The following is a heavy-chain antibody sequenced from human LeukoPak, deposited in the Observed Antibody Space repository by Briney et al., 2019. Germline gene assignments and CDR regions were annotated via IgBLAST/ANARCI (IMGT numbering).Heavy chain of an antibody. CDR1: GDSISTYY. CDR3: ARDGGPYRGGWFDP. J-gene: IGHJ5*02. V-gene: IGHV4-59*08. D-gene: IGHD3-10*01. CDR2: IYYIGST. Sequence: SETLSLTCTVSGDSISTYYWSWLRQPPGKGLEWIGYIYYIGSTNYNPSLKSRVTMSVDTSKNQVSLKLTSVTAADTPVYYCARDGGPYRGGWFDPWGQGTLVTVSS.